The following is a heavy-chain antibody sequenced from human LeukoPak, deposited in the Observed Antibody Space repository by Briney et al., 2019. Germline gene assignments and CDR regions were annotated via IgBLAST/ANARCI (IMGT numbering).Heavy chain of an antibody. CDR1: GYTFTSYD. D-gene: IGHD5-24*01. CDR2: IIPIFGTA. V-gene: IGHV1-69*13. J-gene: IGHJ4*02. CDR3: ARGSRDGYNYHLDY. Sequence: SVKVSCKASGYTFTSYDINWVRQATGQGLEWMGGIIPIFGTANYAQKFQGRVTITADESTSTAYMELSSLRSEDTAVYYCARGSRDGYNYHLDYWGQGTLVTVSS.